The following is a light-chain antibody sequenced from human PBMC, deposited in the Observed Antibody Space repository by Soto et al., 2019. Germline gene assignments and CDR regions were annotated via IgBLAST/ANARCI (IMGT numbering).Light chain of an antibody. CDR3: SSYTTSSNYV. Sequence: QSVLTQPASVSGSPGQSITISCTGTSSDVGSYNFVSWYQQLPGKAPKLMIYEVSNRPSGVSSRFSGSKSGNTASLTISGLQAEDEADYYCSSYTTSSNYVFGSGTKVTVL. V-gene: IGLV2-14*01. J-gene: IGLJ1*01. CDR2: EVS. CDR1: SSDVGSYNF.